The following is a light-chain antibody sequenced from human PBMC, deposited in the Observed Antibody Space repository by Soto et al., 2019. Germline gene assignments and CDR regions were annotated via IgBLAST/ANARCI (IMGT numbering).Light chain of an antibody. V-gene: IGKV3D-15*01. CDR3: QQYGGSPIT. CDR2: GAS. Sequence: IAMTQSPATLSVSLGERATLSCRASQTVNSNLAWYQKKPGQAPRLLIYGASTRAPGIPARFSGSGSGTDFTLTISRLEPEDFALYYCQQYGGSPITFGLGTRLEI. J-gene: IGKJ5*01. CDR1: QTVNSN.